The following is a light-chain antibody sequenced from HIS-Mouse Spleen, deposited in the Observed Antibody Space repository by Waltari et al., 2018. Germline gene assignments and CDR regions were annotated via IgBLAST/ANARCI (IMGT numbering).Light chain of an antibody. CDR3: QQFNSYPRT. Sequence: AIQLTQPPSPLSASVGDRVTIPCRASQGISSALAWYQQKPGKAPKLLIYDDSSLESGVPSRFSGSGSGTDFTLTISSLQPEDFATYYCQQFNSYPRTFGQGTKLEIK. V-gene: IGKV1-13*02. CDR2: DDS. J-gene: IGKJ2*02. CDR1: QGISSA.